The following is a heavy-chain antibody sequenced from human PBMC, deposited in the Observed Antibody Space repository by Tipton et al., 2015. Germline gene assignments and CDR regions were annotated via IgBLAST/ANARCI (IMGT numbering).Heavy chain of an antibody. CDR1: GGSVSSGSYY. CDR2: IYHSGSA. Sequence: TLSLTCTVSGGSVSSGSYYWSWIRQPPGKGLEWIGFIYHSGSATYNPTLKSRVTISIDTPKNQFSLKLNSVTAADTAVYYCASGYRSNWPFDYWGQGTLVTVSS. CDR3: ASGYRSNWPFDY. J-gene: IGHJ4*02. V-gene: IGHV4-61*01. D-gene: IGHD6-13*01.